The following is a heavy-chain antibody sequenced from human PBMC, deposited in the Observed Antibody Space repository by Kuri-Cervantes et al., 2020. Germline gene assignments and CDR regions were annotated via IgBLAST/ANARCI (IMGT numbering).Heavy chain of an antibody. Sequence: ASVKVSCKASGYTFSSYYIHWVRQAPGQGLEWMGIIDPSGGSTSYAQKFQGRVTMTRDTATSTVYMELNSLRSEDTAVYHCARDQTAVAGPFDYWGQGTLVTVSS. CDR3: ARDQTAVAGPFDY. CDR2: IDPSGGST. D-gene: IGHD6-19*01. V-gene: IGHV1-46*01. J-gene: IGHJ4*02. CDR1: GYTFSSYY.